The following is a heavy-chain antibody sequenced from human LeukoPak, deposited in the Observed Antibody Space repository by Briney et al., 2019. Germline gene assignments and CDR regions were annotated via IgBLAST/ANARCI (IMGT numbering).Heavy chain of an antibody. J-gene: IGHJ4*02. D-gene: IGHD6-19*01. CDR3: ARDFGARGWFDY. CDR2: ISSSGSTI. V-gene: IGHV3-48*03. CDR1: GFTFSSYE. Sequence: PGGSLRLSCAASGFTFSSYEMNWVRQAPGKGLEWVSYISSSGSTIYYADSVKGRFTISRDISQNTVYLQMNSLRAEDTAVYYCARDFGARGWFDYWGQGTLVTVSS.